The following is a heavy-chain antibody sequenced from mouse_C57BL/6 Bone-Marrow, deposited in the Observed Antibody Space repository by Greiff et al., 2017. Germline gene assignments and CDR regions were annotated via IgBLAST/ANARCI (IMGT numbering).Heavy chain of an antibody. CDR2: IYPGSGST. V-gene: IGHV1-55*01. CDR3: ARDYGSSYGFAY. CDR1: GYTFTSYW. D-gene: IGHD1-1*01. Sequence: QVQLQQPGAELVKPGASVKMSCKASGYTFTSYWITWVKQRPGQGLEWIGDIYPGSGSTNYNEKFKSKATLTVDTSSSTAYMQLSSLTSEDSAFYYCARDYGSSYGFAYWGQGTLVTVSA. J-gene: IGHJ3*01.